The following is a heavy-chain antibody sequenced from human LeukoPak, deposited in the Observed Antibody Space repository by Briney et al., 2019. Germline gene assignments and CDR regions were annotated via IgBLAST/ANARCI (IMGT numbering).Heavy chain of an antibody. J-gene: IGHJ4*02. V-gene: IGHV3-21*01. CDR1: RLTFSSYS. D-gene: IGHD2-2*01. Sequence: GGSLRLSCAASRLTFSSYSMNWIRQAPGKGLEWVSSISSSSSYIYYADSVKGRFTISRDNAKNSLYLQMNSLRAEDTAVYYCASNLVVPAAPFDYWGQGTLVTVSS. CDR3: ASNLVVPAAPFDY. CDR2: ISSSSSYI.